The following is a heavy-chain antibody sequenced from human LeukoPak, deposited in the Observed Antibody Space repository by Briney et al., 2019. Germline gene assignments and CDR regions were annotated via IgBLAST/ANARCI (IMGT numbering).Heavy chain of an antibody. V-gene: IGHV1-18*01. Sequence: ASVKVSCKASGYTFTSYGISWVRQAPGQGLEWMGWISAYNGNTNYAQKLQGRVTMTTDTSTSTAYMELRSLRSDDTAVYYCARESEVVVVPAAILHYYYGMDVWGQGTTVTVSS. D-gene: IGHD2-2*02. J-gene: IGHJ6*02. CDR1: GYTFTSYG. CDR3: ARESEVVVVPAAILHYYYGMDV. CDR2: ISAYNGNT.